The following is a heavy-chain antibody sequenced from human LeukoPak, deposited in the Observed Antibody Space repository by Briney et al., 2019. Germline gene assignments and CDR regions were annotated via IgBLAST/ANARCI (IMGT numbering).Heavy chain of an antibody. CDR2: INPNTGGT. CDR1: GYTFTDYY. J-gene: IGHJ4*02. Sequence: GASVKVSCKASGYTFTDYYMHWVRQAPGQGFEWMGWINPNTGGTNYAQKFQGRVTITADKSTSTAYMELSSLRSEDTAVYYCARDSSGWYPSIDYWGQGTLVTVSS. CDR3: ARDSSGWYPSIDY. D-gene: IGHD6-19*01. V-gene: IGHV1-2*02.